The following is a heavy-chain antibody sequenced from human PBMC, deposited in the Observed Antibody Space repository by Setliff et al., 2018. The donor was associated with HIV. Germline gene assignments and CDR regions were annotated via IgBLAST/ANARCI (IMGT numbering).Heavy chain of an antibody. CDR3: ARVFYSRGSGYYKGLDY. D-gene: IGHD3-3*01. CDR1: GYTFTSYY. J-gene: IGHJ4*02. V-gene: IGHV1-46*01. CDR2: INPSDGST. Sequence: GASVMVSCKASGYTFTSYYMHWVRQAPGQGLEWMGIINPSDGSTSYAQKFQGRVTMTRDTSTSTVYMELSSLRSEDTALYYCARVFYSRGSGYYKGLDYWGQGTLVTVSS.